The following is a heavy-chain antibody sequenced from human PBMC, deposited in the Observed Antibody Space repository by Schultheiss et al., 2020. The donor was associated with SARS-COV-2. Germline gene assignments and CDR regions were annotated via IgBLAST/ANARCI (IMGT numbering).Heavy chain of an antibody. V-gene: IGHV4-59*01. CDR1: GGSISSYY. J-gene: IGHJ5*02. CDR2: IYYSGST. D-gene: IGHD2-15*01. Sequence: SQTLSLTCTVSGGSISSYYWSWIRQHPGKGLEWIGYIYYSGSTNYNPSLKSRVTISVDTSKNQFSLKLSSVTAADTAVYYCARGRGPGYCSGGSCYEFDPWGQGTLVTVSS. CDR3: ARGRGPGYCSGGSCYEFDP.